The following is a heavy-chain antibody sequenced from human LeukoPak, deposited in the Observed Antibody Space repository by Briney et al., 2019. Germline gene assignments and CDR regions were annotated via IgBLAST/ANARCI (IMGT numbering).Heavy chain of an antibody. CDR1: GFTFSTYG. V-gene: IGHV3-23*01. Sequence: GGSLRLSCAASGFTFSTYGMSWVRQAPGKGLEWVSGISGSGGSTYHADSVKGRFIISRDNSKNTLYLQMNSLRAEDTAVYYCAEDQSPMVRGVVGYFDFWGQGTLVTVSS. CDR2: ISGSGGST. D-gene: IGHD3-10*01. CDR3: AEDQSPMVRGVVGYFDF. J-gene: IGHJ4*02.